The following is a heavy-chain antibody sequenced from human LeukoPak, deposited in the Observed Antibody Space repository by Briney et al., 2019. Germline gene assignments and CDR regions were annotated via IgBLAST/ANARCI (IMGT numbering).Heavy chain of an antibody. J-gene: IGHJ2*01. CDR1: GFTFSSYG. CDR3: ARASMVNWYFDI. Sequence: QPGGSLRLSCAASGFTFSSYGMSWVRQAPGKGLEWVSAISGSGGSTYYADSVKGRFTISRDISKNTLYLQMNSPRAEDTAVYYCARASMVNWYFDIRGRGTLVTVSS. D-gene: IGHD3-10*01. CDR2: ISGSGGST. V-gene: IGHV3-23*01.